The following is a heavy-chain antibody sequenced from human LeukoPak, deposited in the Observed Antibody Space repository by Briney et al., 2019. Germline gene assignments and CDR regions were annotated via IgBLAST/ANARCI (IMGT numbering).Heavy chain of an antibody. CDR3: ARVQGQFLESLFDFHFDY. D-gene: IGHD3-3*01. CDR1: GGSFSGYS. J-gene: IGHJ4*02. V-gene: IGHV4-34*01. Sequence: SETLSLTCAVYGGSFSGYSWNWIRQAPGKGLEWIGDISYTGDTNYSPSLKSRVAISMDTSKNQFSLELTSVTAADTAIYYCARVQGQFLESLFDFHFDYWGQGTLVTVSS. CDR2: ISYTGDT.